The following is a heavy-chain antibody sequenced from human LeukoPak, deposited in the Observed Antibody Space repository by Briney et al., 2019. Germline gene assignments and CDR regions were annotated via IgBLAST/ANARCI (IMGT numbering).Heavy chain of an antibody. CDR2: ISYSGNT. Sequence: SETLSLTCNVSGGSISSHHWNWTRQPPGKGLEWIGYISYSGNTNYNPSIKSRVTISADTSKNQFSLKVNSVTAADTAVYYCVRVGGTGKSNLEAFDIWGQGTMVTVSS. D-gene: IGHD1-7*01. CDR1: GGSISSHH. V-gene: IGHV4-59*11. J-gene: IGHJ3*02. CDR3: VRVGGTGKSNLEAFDI.